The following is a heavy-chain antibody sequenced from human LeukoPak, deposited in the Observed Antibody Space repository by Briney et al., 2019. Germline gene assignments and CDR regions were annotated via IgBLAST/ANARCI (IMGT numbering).Heavy chain of an antibody. CDR3: AGHYYDSSGYHDAFDI. D-gene: IGHD3-22*01. Sequence: SETLSLTCAVYGGSFSGYYWSWIRQPPGKGLEWIGYIYYSGSTNYNPSLKSRVTISVDTSKNQFSLKLSSVTAADTAVYYCAGHYYDSSGYHDAFDIWGQGTMVTVSS. CDR2: IYYSGST. V-gene: IGHV4-59*08. J-gene: IGHJ3*02. CDR1: GGSFSGYY.